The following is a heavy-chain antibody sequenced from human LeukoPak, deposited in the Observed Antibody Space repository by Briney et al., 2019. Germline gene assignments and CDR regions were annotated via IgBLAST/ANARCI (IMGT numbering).Heavy chain of an antibody. Sequence: GGSLRLSCAASRFTFSSYAMSWVRQAPGKGLEWVSYISSSSSTIYYADSVKGRFTISRDNAKNSLYLQMNSLRAEDTAVYYCARDNYYDSSGYDYWGQGTLVTVSS. J-gene: IGHJ4*02. D-gene: IGHD3-22*01. CDR3: ARDNYYDSSGYDY. CDR1: RFTFSSYA. CDR2: ISSSSSTI. V-gene: IGHV3-48*04.